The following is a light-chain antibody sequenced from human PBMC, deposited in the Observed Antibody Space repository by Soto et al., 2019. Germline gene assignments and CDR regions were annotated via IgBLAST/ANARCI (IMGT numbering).Light chain of an antibody. Sequence: EIEMTQSPATLAVSPGERATLSCRASQSVSSNVAWYQQKPGQAPRLLIYSTSTRATGIPARFSGSGSGTEFALTISSLQSEDSAIYYCQQYNRWPYTFGLGTKLEIK. CDR2: STS. J-gene: IGKJ2*01. V-gene: IGKV3-15*01. CDR1: QSVSSN. CDR3: QQYNRWPYT.